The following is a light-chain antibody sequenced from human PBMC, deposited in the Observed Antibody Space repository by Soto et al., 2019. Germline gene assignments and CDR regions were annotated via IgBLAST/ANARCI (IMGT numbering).Light chain of an antibody. Sequence: QSALTQPASVSGSPGQSIIISCTGSSSDVGAYNLVSWYQQYPGKAPKLMIYEGDKRPSGVSNRFFGSKSGNTASLTISGLQAEDEADYYCCSFALRSTLIFGGGTQLTVL. CDR2: EGD. V-gene: IGLV2-23*01. J-gene: IGLJ2*01. CDR3: CSFALRSTLI. CDR1: SSDVGAYNL.